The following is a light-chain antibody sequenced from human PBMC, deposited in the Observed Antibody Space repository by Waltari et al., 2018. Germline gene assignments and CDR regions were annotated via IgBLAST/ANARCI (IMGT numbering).Light chain of an antibody. CDR3: QQYDSYPYT. CDR1: ERISRW. J-gene: IGKJ2*01. V-gene: IGKV1-5*03. Sequence: DIQMTQSPSTLSASVGDRVTITCRASERISRWLAWYQQKRGKAPKLLIYKAASLESGVPSRFSGSGSGTEFTLTISSLQPDDFATYYCQQYDSYPYTFGQGTKLEIK. CDR2: KAA.